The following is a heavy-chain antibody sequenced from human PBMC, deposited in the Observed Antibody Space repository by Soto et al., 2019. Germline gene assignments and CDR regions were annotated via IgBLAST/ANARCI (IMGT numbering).Heavy chain of an antibody. J-gene: IGHJ4*02. CDR3: AKKVRYKRGIGGATTDYFDY. CDR2: ISGSGGNT. V-gene: IGHV3-23*01. CDR1: GFTFGSYA. Sequence: GGSLRLSCAASGFTFGSYAMSWVGQAPGKGLEWVSAISGSGGNTYYADSVKGRFTISRDNSKNTLYLQMNSRRAEDTAVYYCAKKVRYKRGIGGATTDYFDYWGQGTLVTVSS. D-gene: IGHD1-26*01.